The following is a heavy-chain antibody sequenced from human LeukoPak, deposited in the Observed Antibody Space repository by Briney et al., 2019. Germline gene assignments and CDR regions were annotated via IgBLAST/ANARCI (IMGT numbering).Heavy chain of an antibody. CDR2: IWYDGTNK. Sequence: GGSLRLSCAASGFTFSDYGMHWVRQAPGKGLEWVAVIWYDGTNKYYADSVEGRFTISRDNSKNTLYLQMNSLRAEDTAVYYCAKDLHEIAADYWGQGTLVTVAS. J-gene: IGHJ4*02. D-gene: IGHD2-21*01. CDR1: GFTFSDYG. CDR3: AKDLHEIAADY. V-gene: IGHV3-33*06.